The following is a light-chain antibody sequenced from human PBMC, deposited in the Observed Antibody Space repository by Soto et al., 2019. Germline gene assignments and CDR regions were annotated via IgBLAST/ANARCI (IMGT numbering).Light chain of an antibody. CDR3: QHSYNVPLT. Sequence: DIQMTQSPSSLSASVGDRVTITCRASQSISSYLNWYQQKPGKAPKLLIYAASSLQSGVPSRFSGSGSGTDFTLTISSLQPEDFATYYCQHSYNVPLTFGGGTKVDIK. V-gene: IGKV1-39*01. J-gene: IGKJ4*01. CDR1: QSISSY. CDR2: AAS.